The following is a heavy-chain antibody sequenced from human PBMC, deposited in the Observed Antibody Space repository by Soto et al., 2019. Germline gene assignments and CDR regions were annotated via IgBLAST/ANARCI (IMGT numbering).Heavy chain of an antibody. J-gene: IGHJ6*02. CDR1: GDSVSSNSVA. V-gene: IGHV6-1*01. CDR2: TYYVSKWYN. CDR3: AQWKYTSGRNYYHGMDV. Sequence: PSQTLSLTCAISGDSVSSNSVAWNRIRQSPSRGLEWLGRTYYVSKWYNDYAESVKSRIIITPDTSKNQISLQLNSVTPEDTSVYYCAQWKYTSGRNYYHGMDVWGQGTTVTVSS. D-gene: IGHD6-19*01.